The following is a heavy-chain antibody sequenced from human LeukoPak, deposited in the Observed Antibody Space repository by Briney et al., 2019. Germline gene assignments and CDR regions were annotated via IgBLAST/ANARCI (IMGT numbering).Heavy chain of an antibody. CDR2: ISYDGSNK. CDR3: AREDSSSARLDY. Sequence: PGGSLRLSCAASGFTFSSYAMHWVRQAPGKGLEWVAVISYDGSNKYYADSVKGRFTISRDNSENTLYLQMNSLRAEDTAVYYCAREDSSSARLDYWGQGTLVTVSS. J-gene: IGHJ4*02. CDR1: GFTFSSYA. D-gene: IGHD6-6*01. V-gene: IGHV3-30-3*01.